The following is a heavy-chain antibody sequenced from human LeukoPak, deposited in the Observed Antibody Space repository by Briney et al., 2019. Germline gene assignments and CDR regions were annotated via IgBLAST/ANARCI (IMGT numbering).Heavy chain of an antibody. CDR3: AKDEDDSSGYYYGTYAFDI. CDR1: GFTFSSYA. CDR2: ISGSGGST. D-gene: IGHD3-22*01. Sequence: PGGSLRLSCAASGFTFSSYAMSWVRQAPGKGLEWVSAISGSGGSTYYADSVKGRFTISRDNSKNTLYLQMNSLRAEDTAVYYCAKDEDDSSGYYYGTYAFDIWGQGTMVIVSS. J-gene: IGHJ3*02. V-gene: IGHV3-23*01.